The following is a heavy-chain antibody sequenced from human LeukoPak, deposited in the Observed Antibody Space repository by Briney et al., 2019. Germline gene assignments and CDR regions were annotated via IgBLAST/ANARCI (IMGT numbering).Heavy chain of an antibody. CDR1: GFTFSSYA. CDR2: ISGSGGST. J-gene: IGHJ4*02. V-gene: IGHV3-23*01. CDR3: AKVRGYSYGPFDY. D-gene: IGHD5-18*01. Sequence: GGSLRLSCAASGFTFSSYAMSWVRQAPGKGLEWVSAISGSGGSTYYADSVKGRFTISRDNSKNTLYLQMNSPRAEDTAVYYCAKVRGYSYGPFDYWGQGTLVTVSS.